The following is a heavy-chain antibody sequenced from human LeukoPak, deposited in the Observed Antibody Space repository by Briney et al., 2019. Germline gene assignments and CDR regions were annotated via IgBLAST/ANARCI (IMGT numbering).Heavy chain of an antibody. V-gene: IGHV4-59*12. J-gene: IGHJ4*02. D-gene: IGHD2-15*01. CDR1: GGSISSYY. CDR2: IYSSWST. Sequence: SETLSLTCTVSGGSISSYYWSWIRQPPGKGLEWIGYIYSSWSTNYNQSLKRRVTISVDTSKSQFSLKLSSVTAADTAVYYCAREVVVAATYDYWGQGTLVTVSS. CDR3: AREVVVAATYDY.